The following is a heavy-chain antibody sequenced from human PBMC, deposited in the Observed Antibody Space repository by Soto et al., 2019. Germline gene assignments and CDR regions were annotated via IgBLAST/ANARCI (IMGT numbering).Heavy chain of an antibody. J-gene: IGHJ1*01. V-gene: IGHV3-15*01. D-gene: IGHD6-13*01. Sequence: EVQLVESGGGLVQPGGSLRLSCAASGFTFTNAWMSWVRQAPGKGLEWVGRIKSKTDDATTDYAAPVKGRFTISRDDSENTLYLQMNSLEIEDTAVYYCTTDRGVAAAKYSQHWGQGTLVTVSS. CDR3: TTDRGVAAAKYSQH. CDR1: GFTFTNAW. CDR2: IKSKTDDATT.